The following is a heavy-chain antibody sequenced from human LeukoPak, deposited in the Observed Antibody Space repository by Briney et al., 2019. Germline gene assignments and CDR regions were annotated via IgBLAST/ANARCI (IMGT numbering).Heavy chain of an antibody. CDR3: AREGLKSYDSSGYYFDAFDI. Sequence: ASVKVSCKASGYTYTGYYMHWVRQAPGQGLEWMGRINPNSGGTNYAQKFQGRVTMTRDTSISTAYMELSRLRSDDTAVYYCAREGLKSYDSSGYYFDAFDIWGQGTMVTVSS. J-gene: IGHJ3*02. D-gene: IGHD3-22*01. CDR1: GYTYTGYY. CDR2: INPNSGGT. V-gene: IGHV1-2*06.